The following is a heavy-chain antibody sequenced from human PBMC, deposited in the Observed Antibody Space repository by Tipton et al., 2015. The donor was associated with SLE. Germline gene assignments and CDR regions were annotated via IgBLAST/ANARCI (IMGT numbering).Heavy chain of an antibody. Sequence: LRLSCIVSGDSITSGAYYWSWIRQHPGKGLEWIGYIYYSGNAYYNPSLKSRLTISVDTSQNQFSLKLSSVTAADTAVYYCARENYDAFDIWGLGTMVTVSS. D-gene: IGHD1-7*01. CDR2: IYYSGNA. CDR3: ARENYDAFDI. CDR1: GDSITSGAYY. J-gene: IGHJ3*02. V-gene: IGHV4-31*03.